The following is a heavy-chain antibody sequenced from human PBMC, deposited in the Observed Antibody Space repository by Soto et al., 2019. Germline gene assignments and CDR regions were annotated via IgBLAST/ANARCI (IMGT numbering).Heavy chain of an antibody. D-gene: IGHD2-21*02. CDR1: GFIFTTSD. CDR2: ITITGDTT. Sequence: EVQLVESEGGLVQPGGSLRLSCEASGFIFTTSDMSWVRQAPGKGLEWISSITITGDTTHYADSVKGRFTISRDNSRNTVYLQMNSRRVDRTAVYYCAKGGGGDHGYWGQGTLVAVSS. CDR3: AKGGGGDHGY. V-gene: IGHV3-23*04. J-gene: IGHJ4*02.